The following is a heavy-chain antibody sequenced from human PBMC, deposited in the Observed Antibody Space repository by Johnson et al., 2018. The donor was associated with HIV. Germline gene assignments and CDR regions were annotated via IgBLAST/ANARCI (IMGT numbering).Heavy chain of an antibody. CDR3: AKMAGSYSSPVPFPVKKPREDAFDI. J-gene: IGHJ3*02. CDR2: ISYDGSNK. Sequence: QVQLVESGGGVVQPGRSLRLSCAASGFTFSSYTMHWVRHVPDKGLEWVALISYDGSNKYYADSVKGRFTIPRDNSKNTLYLHMNSLRAEDTAVYYCAKMAGSYSSPVPFPVKKPREDAFDIWGQGTMVTVSS. V-gene: IGHV3-30*04. D-gene: IGHD1-26*01. CDR1: GFTFSSYT.